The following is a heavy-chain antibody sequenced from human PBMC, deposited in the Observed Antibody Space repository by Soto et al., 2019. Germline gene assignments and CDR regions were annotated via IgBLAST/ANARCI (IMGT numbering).Heavy chain of an antibody. V-gene: IGHV3-64*01. CDR3: VRLYSTSWYYFDY. D-gene: IGHD6-13*01. CDR2: ISSNGGST. Sequence: GGSLRLSCAASGFTFNNYAMHWVRQVPGKGLEYVAAISSNGGSTSYANSVRDRFTISRDNSKNTLYLQMGSLRPDDMAVYYCVRLYSTSWYYFDYWGQGALVTVSS. CDR1: GFTFNNYA. J-gene: IGHJ4*02.